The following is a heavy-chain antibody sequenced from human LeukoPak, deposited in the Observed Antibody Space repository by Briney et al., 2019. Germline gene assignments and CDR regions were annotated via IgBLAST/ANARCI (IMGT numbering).Heavy chain of an antibody. V-gene: IGHV1-69*04. Sequence: SVKVSCKASGGTFSSYAISWVRQAPGQGLEWMGRIIPILGIANYAQKFQGRVTITADKSTSTAYMELSSLRSEDTAVYYCASLRGSSSSFYGMDVWGQGTTVTVSS. D-gene: IGHD6-6*01. CDR3: ASLRGSSSSFYGMDV. CDR2: IIPILGIA. J-gene: IGHJ6*02. CDR1: GGTFSSYA.